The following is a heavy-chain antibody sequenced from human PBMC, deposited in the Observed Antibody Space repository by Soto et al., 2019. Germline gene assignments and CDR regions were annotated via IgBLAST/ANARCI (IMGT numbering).Heavy chain of an antibody. D-gene: IGHD5-12*01. V-gene: IGHV3-30*18. Sequence: QVQLVDSGGGVVQPGRSLRLSCAASGFTFSTYDMQWVRQAPGKGLECVALISSDGSNKYFADSVKGRFTVSRDNSKNTLYLQMNSLRAEDTAVYYRAKPGMATIRGGMGDYYYLDYWGQGTLVTVSS. CDR1: GFTFSTYD. CDR2: ISSDGSNK. J-gene: IGHJ4*02. CDR3: AKPGMATIRGGMGDYYYLDY.